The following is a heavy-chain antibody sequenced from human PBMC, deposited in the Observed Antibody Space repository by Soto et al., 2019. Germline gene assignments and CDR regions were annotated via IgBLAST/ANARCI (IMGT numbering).Heavy chain of an antibody. CDR1: GFTFSRYA. CDR2: INYSGGST. V-gene: IGHV3-23*01. CDR3: AKGASGSFDAFYI. J-gene: IGHJ3*02. Sequence: GGSLRLSCASSGFTFSRYAMSWVREAPGKGLEWVSNINYSGGSTSYADSVKGRFTISRDNSKSTLYLQMNSLRAEDTALYYCAKGASGSFDAFYIWGQGTMVTVSS. D-gene: IGHD3-10*01.